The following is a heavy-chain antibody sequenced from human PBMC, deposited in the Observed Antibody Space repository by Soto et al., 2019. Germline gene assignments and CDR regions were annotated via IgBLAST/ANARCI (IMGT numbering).Heavy chain of an antibody. Sequence: QITLKESGPPLVKPTQTLTLTCTFSGFSRSTRGVGVGWIRQPPGKALEWLALIYGDDDKRYSPSLKSRLTITTDTSNNQVVLTMTHMDPVDTAPYYCARRPVINCYSGMDVWGQGTTVTVSS. CDR1: GFSRSTRGVG. V-gene: IGHV2-5*02. CDR3: ARRPVINCYSGMDV. CDR2: IYGDDDK. J-gene: IGHJ6*02.